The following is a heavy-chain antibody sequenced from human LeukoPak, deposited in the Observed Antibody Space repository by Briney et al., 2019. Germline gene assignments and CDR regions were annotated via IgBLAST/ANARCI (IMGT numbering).Heavy chain of an antibody. V-gene: IGHV4-34*01. CDR1: GGSFSGYY. CDR3: ARGVPGYCSSTSCYLGSNYYYYYYMDV. Sequence: PSETLSLTCAVYGGSFSGYYWSWIRQPPGKGLEWIGEINHSGSTNYNPSLKSRVTISVDTSKNQFSLKLSSVTAADTAVHYCARGVPGYCSSTSCYLGSNYYYYYYMDVWGKGTTVTVSS. D-gene: IGHD2-2*03. CDR2: INHSGST. J-gene: IGHJ6*03.